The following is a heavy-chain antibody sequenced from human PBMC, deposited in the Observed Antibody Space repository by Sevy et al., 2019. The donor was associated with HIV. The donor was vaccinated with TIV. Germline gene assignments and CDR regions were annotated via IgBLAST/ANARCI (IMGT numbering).Heavy chain of an antibody. CDR2: ISWDGGST. V-gene: IGHV3-43*01. CDR1: GFTFDDYT. Sequence: GGSLRLSCAASGFTFDDYTMHWVRQAPGKGLEWVSLISWDGGSTYYADSVKGRFTISRDNSKNSLYLQMNSLRTEDTALYYCAKDNLPASREDYYYYGMDVWGQGTTVTVSS. J-gene: IGHJ6*02. CDR3: AKDNLPASREDYYYYGMDV.